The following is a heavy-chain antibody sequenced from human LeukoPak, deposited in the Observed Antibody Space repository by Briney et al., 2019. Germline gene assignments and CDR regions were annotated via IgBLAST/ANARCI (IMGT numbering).Heavy chain of an antibody. CDR3: ARDREEIFGVVIIRDRAFDI. CDR1: GYTFTSYG. Sequence: PAASVKVSCKASGYTFTSYGISWVRQAPGQGLEWMGWISAYNGNTNYAQKLQGRVTMTTDTSTSTAYMELRSLRSDDTAVYYCARDREEIFGVVIIRDRAFDIWGQGTMVTVSS. D-gene: IGHD3-3*01. J-gene: IGHJ3*02. V-gene: IGHV1-18*01. CDR2: ISAYNGNT.